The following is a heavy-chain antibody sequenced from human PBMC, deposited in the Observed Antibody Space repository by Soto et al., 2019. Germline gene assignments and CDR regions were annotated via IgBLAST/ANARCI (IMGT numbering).Heavy chain of an antibody. CDR1: GGSISSGDYY. Sequence: SETLSLTCTVSGGSISSGDYYWSWIRQPPGKGLEWIGYIYYSGSTYYNPSLKSRVTISVDTSKNQFSLKLSSVTAADTAVYYCARPRSRAGRIDPWGQGTLVTVSS. D-gene: IGHD2-15*01. J-gene: IGHJ5*02. CDR3: ARPRSRAGRIDP. V-gene: IGHV4-30-4*01. CDR2: IYYSGST.